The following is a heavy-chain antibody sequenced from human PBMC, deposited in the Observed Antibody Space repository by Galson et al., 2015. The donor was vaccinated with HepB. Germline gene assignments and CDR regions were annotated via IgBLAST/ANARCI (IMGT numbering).Heavy chain of an antibody. J-gene: IGHJ6*02. CDR3: ARLATKTYYYYYGMDV. D-gene: IGHD2-8*01. CDR2: INHSGST. Sequence: ETLSLTCAVYGGSFSGYYWSWIRQPPGKGLEWIGEINHSGSTNYNPSLKSRVTISVDTSKNQFSLKLSSVTAADTAVYYCARLATKTYYYYYGMDVWGQGTTVTVSS. CDR1: GGSFSGYY. V-gene: IGHV4-34*01.